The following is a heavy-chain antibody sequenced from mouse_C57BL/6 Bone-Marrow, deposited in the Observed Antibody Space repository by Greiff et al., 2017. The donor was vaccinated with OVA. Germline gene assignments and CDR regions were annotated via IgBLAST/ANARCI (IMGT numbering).Heavy chain of an antibody. D-gene: IGHD3-1*01. Sequence: EVQLVESGPELVKPGASVKISCKASGYSFTGYYMNWVKQSPEKSLEWIGEINPSTGGTTYNQKFKAKATLTVDKSSSTAYMQLKSLTSEDSAVYYCARPTGLYAMDYWGQGTSVTVSS. CDR1: GYSFTGYY. CDR3: ARPTGLYAMDY. J-gene: IGHJ4*01. CDR2: INPSTGGT. V-gene: IGHV1-42*01.